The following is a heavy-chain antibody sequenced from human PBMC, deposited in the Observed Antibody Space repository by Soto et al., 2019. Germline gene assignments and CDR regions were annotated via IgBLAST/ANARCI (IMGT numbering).Heavy chain of an antibody. CDR3: ARDYGGHSSSATYYYYGIDV. Sequence: GGSLRLSCAASGFTFSSYGMHWVRQAPGKGLEWVAVIWYDGSNKYYADSVKGRFTISRDNSKNTLYLQMNSLRAEDTAVYYCARDYGGHSSSATYYYYGIDVWGQGTTVTVSS. V-gene: IGHV3-33*01. CDR2: IWYDGSNK. J-gene: IGHJ6*02. CDR1: GFTFSSYG. D-gene: IGHD6-13*01.